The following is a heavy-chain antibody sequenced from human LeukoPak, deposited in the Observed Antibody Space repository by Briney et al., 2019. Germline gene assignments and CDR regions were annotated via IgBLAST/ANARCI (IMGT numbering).Heavy chain of an antibody. Sequence: PGGSLRLSCAASGFTFSSYWMHWVRQVPGKGLVWVARINPGGSSITYADSVKGRFTISRDNSKNTLYLQMNSLTAEDTAVYYCAKGSRGSRPYFFDFWGQEILVTVSS. CDR1: GFTFSSYW. CDR3: AKGSRGSRPYFFDF. CDR2: INPGGSSI. J-gene: IGHJ4*02. D-gene: IGHD3-10*01. V-gene: IGHV3-74*01.